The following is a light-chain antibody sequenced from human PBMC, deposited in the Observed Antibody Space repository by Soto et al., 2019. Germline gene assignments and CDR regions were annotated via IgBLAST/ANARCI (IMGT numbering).Light chain of an antibody. V-gene: IGLV3-21*02. CDR1: NIGSTS. CDR2: DDN. J-gene: IGLJ1*01. CDR3: QVWNISTDHYV. Sequence: SYELTQPPSVSVAPGQTARITCGGSNIGSTSVHWYKQSPGQAPVLVVYDDNDRPSGIPERFSGFNSENTATLTITRVEAGDEADYYCQVWNISTDHYVLGTGTKVTVL.